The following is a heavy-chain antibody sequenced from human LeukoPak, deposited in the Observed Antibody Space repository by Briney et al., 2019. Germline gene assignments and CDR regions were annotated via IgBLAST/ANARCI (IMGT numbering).Heavy chain of an antibody. CDR1: GGSISSSNW. CDR2: IYHSGST. D-gene: IGHD5-12*01. CDR3: ASWEVATIHTKPYYYYGMDV. V-gene: IGHV4-4*02. Sequence: SGTLSLTCAVSGGSISSSNWWSWVRQPPGKGLEWIGEIYHSGSTNYNPSLKSRVTISVDKSKNQFSLKLSSVTAADTAVYYCASWEVATIHTKPYYYYGMDVWGQGTTVTVSS. J-gene: IGHJ6*02.